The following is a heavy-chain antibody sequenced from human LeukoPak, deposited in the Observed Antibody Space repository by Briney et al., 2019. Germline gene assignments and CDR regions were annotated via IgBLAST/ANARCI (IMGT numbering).Heavy chain of an antibody. CDR2: IDWDDDK. CDR1: GFSFTTSGLC. CDR3: ARLLNYGDHFDY. V-gene: IGHV2-70*11. Sequence: ESGPTLVNPTQTLTLTCTFSGFSFTTSGLCVSWLRQPPGKAPEWLARIDWDDDKHYRTSLKTRLTISKDPSKNQIVLTMTNMDPVDTATYYCARLLNYGDHFDYWGPGTVATVSS. J-gene: IGHJ4*02. D-gene: IGHD4-17*01.